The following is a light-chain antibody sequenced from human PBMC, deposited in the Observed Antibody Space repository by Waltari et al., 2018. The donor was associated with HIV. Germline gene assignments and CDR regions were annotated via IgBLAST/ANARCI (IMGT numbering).Light chain of an antibody. CDR1: QSVSRY. V-gene: IGKV3-11*01. Sequence: EIVLNQSPATLSLSPGERATLSCRASQSVSRYLAWYPQKPGRAPRLLISEAANRTTGIPARCSCSGSVTDFTLTISSLEPEDFAVYYCQQRSPITFGQGTRLEIK. CDR3: QQRSPIT. J-gene: IGKJ5*01. CDR2: EAA.